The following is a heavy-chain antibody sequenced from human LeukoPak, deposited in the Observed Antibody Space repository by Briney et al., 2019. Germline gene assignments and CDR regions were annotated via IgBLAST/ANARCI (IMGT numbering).Heavy chain of an antibody. D-gene: IGHD6-19*01. CDR3: AARIAVAGTYGNFDY. J-gene: IGHJ4*02. Sequence: SETLSLTCAVSSGSISSSNWWSWVRQPPGKGLEWIGEIYHSGSTNYNPSLKSRVTISVDKSKNQFSLKLSSVTAADTAVYYCAARIAVAGTYGNFDYWGQGTLVTVSS. V-gene: IGHV4-4*02. CDR2: IYHSGST. CDR1: SGSISSSNW.